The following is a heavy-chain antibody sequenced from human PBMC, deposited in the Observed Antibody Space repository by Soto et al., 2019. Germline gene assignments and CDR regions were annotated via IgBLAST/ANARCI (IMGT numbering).Heavy chain of an antibody. V-gene: IGHV3-66*01. CDR2: IYSGGVT. D-gene: IGHD4-17*01. J-gene: IGHJ4*02. CDR1: GFTVSNNY. Sequence: EVQLVESGGGLVQPGGSLRLSCAASGFTVSNNYMCWVRQAPGKGLEWVSLIYSGGVTHYADSVRGRFTISRDNSRNTLYLYMNSLRADDTAVYYCARRGTTVTTSLWYWGQGTLVTVSS. CDR3: ARRGTTVTTSLWY.